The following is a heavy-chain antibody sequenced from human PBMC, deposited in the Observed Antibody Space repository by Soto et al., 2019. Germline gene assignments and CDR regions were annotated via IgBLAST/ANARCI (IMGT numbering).Heavy chain of an antibody. CDR3: AADPTFSLGATPTRGVR. V-gene: IGHV3-74*01. J-gene: IGHJ4*02. CDR2: INSDGSSA. D-gene: IGHD1-26*01. Sequence: EVQLMESGGALVQPGGSLKLSCAGSGFMFSSYWMHWVRQTPGKGLMWVARINSDGSSAVYADSVKGRFTISRDNARSILYLQMNSLGADDTAVYYCAADPTFSLGATPTRGVRWGQGTLVTVSS. CDR1: GFMFSSYW.